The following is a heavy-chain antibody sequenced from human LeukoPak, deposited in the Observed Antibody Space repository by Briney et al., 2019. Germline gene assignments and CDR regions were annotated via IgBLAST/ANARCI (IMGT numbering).Heavy chain of an antibody. Sequence: EASVKVSCKASGYTFTSYRISWVRQAPGQGLEWMGWISAYNGNTNYAQKLQGRVTMTTDTSTSTAYMELRSLRSDDTAVYYCARVDGSGYLGAFDIWGQGTMVTASS. CDR3: ARVDGSGYLGAFDI. CDR2: ISAYNGNT. J-gene: IGHJ3*02. CDR1: GYTFTSYR. V-gene: IGHV1-18*01. D-gene: IGHD6-19*01.